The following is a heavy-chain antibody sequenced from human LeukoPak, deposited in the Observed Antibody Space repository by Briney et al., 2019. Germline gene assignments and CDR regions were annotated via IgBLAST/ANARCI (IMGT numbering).Heavy chain of an antibody. CDR2: IYYSGST. CDR1: GGSISDYY. D-gene: IGHD2-2*01. CDR3: ARERCSSTSCYNWFDP. V-gene: IGHV4-59*01. Sequence: KPSETLSLTCSISGGSISDYYWNWIRQPPGKGLEWIGYIYYSGSTTYNPSLKSRVTMSVDTSKNQFSLRLSSVTAADTAVYYCARERCSSTSCYNWFDPWGQGTLVTVSS. J-gene: IGHJ5*02.